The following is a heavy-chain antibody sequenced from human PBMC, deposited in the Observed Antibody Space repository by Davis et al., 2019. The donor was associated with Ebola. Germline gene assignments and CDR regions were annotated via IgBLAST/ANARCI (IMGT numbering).Heavy chain of an antibody. D-gene: IGHD7-27*01. Sequence: GESLKISCAASGFTFSSYWMSWVRQAPGKGLEWVANIKQDGSEKYYVDSVKGRFTISRDNAKSSLYLQINNLRAEDTAVYYCAYLGTFDYWGQGTLVTVSS. CDR1: GFTFSSYW. V-gene: IGHV3-7*01. J-gene: IGHJ4*02. CDR3: AYLGTFDY. CDR2: IKQDGSEK.